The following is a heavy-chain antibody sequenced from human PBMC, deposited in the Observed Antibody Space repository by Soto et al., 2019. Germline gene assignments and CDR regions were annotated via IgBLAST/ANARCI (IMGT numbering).Heavy chain of an antibody. CDR1: GYTFTSCG. V-gene: IGHV1-18*01. CDR2: ISAYNDST. CDR3: ARGLXYCDFWSGYSPPTQMDV. D-gene: IGHD3-3*01. J-gene: IGHJ6*02. Sequence: ASVKVSCKGSGYTFTSCGMSWVGQAPGQGLEWMGWISAYNDSTNYAQKLQGRVTMTTDTSTSTAYMELRSLRSDVTAVYYCARGLXYCDFWSGYSPPTQMDVWGQGTTVTVSS.